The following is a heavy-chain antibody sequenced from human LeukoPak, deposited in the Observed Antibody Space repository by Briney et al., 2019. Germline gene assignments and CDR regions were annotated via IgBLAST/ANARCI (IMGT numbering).Heavy chain of an antibody. J-gene: IGHJ4*02. CDR2: ISGSGGST. CDR1: GFTFSTYA. Sequence: PGGSLRLSCAASGFTFSTYAMRWVRQAPGKGLEWVSAISGSGGSTYYADSVKGRFTISRDNSNNTLYLQMNSLRAEDTALYYCAKTVYDILTGVDYWGQGTLVTVSS. V-gene: IGHV3-23*01. D-gene: IGHD3-9*01. CDR3: AKTVYDILTGVDY.